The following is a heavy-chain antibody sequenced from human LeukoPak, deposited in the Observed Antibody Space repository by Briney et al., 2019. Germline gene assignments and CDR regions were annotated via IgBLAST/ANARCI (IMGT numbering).Heavy chain of an antibody. D-gene: IGHD2-15*01. V-gene: IGHV3-48*03. J-gene: IGHJ4*02. Sequence: GGSLRLSCAASGFTFSSYEMNWVRQAPGKGLEWVSYISSSSSTIYYADSVKGRFTISRDLAKNSLYLQMHSLRAEDTAVYYCARGAPGPTPYYSDYWGQGSLVTVSS. CDR3: ARGAPGPTPYYSDY. CDR1: GFTFSSYE. CDR2: ISSSSSTI.